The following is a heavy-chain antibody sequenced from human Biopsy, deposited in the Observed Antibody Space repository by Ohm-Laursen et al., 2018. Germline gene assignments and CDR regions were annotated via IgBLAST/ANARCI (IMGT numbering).Heavy chain of an antibody. D-gene: IGHD6-19*01. CDR3: ARTPGKAVAGRFLDL. V-gene: IGHV4-4*07. CDR2: IYSSGGS. Sequence: PGTLSLTCSVSGGSTNDYFWSWIRQPAGETLEWIGRIYSSGGSSYNPSLKSRISMSMDTSNNQFSLTLTSVTAADTAVYYCARTPGKAVAGRFLDLWGRGTLVTVS. CDR1: GGSTNDYF. J-gene: IGHJ2*01.